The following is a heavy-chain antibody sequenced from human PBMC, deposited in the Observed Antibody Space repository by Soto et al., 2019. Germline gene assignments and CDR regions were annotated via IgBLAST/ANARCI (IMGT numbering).Heavy chain of an antibody. CDR1: GGTFSSYA. CDR3: ARTHSSGWYGYYYYYGMDV. CDR2: IIPIFGTA. V-gene: IGHV1-69*13. Sequence: ASVKVSCKASGGTFSSYAISWVRQAPGQGLEWMGGIIPIFGTANYAQKFQGRVTITADESTSTAYMELSSLRSEDTAVYYCARTHSSGWYGYYYYYGMDVWGQGTTVTVSS. D-gene: IGHD6-19*01. J-gene: IGHJ6*02.